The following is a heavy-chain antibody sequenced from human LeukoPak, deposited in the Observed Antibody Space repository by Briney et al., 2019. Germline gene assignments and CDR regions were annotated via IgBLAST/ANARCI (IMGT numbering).Heavy chain of an antibody. V-gene: IGHV1-2*02. Sequence: GASVKVSCKASGYTFTDYYMHWVRQAPGQGLEWMGWINPNSGGTNYAQKFQGRVTMTRDTSISTAYMELSRLRSDDTAVYYCAREYPNYYDSSGDYWGQGTLVTVSS. J-gene: IGHJ4*02. D-gene: IGHD3-22*01. CDR1: GYTFTDYY. CDR3: AREYPNYYDSSGDY. CDR2: INPNSGGT.